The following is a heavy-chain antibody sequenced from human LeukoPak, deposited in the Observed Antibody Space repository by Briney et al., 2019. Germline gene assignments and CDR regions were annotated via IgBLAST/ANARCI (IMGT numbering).Heavy chain of an antibody. V-gene: IGHV1-8*03. CDR1: GYTFTGYY. Sequence: GASVKVSCKASGYTFTGYYMHWVRQAPGQGLEWMGWMNPNSGNTGYAQKFQGRVTITRNTSISTAYMELSSLRSEDTAVYYCARVFGVNGEADYWGQGTLVTVSS. J-gene: IGHJ4*02. CDR2: MNPNSGNT. D-gene: IGHD3-3*01. CDR3: ARVFGVNGEADY.